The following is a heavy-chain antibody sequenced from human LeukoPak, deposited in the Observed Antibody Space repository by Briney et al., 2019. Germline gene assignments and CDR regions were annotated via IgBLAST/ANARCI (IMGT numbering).Heavy chain of an antibody. V-gene: IGHV3-23*01. CDR2: IFGSGGNP. CDR3: AKTTTGYSSGRYPGWPVDY. J-gene: IGHJ4*02. CDR1: GFTFSSYS. Sequence: GGSLRLSCAASGFTFSSYSMNWVRQAPGKGLEWVSGIFGSGGNPHYADSVQGRFTISRDNYQNTVYLQMNSLRAEDTAVYYCAKTTTGYSSGRYPGWPVDYWGQGTLVTVSS. D-gene: IGHD6-19*01.